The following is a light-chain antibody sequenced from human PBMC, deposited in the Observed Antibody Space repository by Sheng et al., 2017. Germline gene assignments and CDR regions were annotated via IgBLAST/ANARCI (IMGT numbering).Light chain of an antibody. Sequence: EIVLTQSPATLFLSPGERATLSCRASQSVGTNLAWYQQKPGQAPRLLIYGASTRATGFPARFSASGSGTEFTLTISGLQSEDFAVYYCHHYNEWPPLFPFGPGTKVDIK. CDR3: HHYNEWPPLFP. CDR2: GAS. CDR1: QSVGTN. J-gene: IGKJ3*01. V-gene: IGKV3-15*01.